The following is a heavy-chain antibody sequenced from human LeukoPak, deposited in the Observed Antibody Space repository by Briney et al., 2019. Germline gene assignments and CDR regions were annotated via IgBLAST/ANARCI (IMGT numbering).Heavy chain of an antibody. CDR3: ARHFLGRGGYSYGLIDY. Sequence: SETLSLTCTVSGGSISSYYWNWIRQPPGKGLEWIGYIYYSGSTNYNPSLKSRVTISVDTSKNQFSLKLSSVTAADTAVYYCARHFLGRGGYSYGLIDYWGQGTLVTVSS. D-gene: IGHD5-18*01. CDR1: GGSISSYY. V-gene: IGHV4-59*08. J-gene: IGHJ4*02. CDR2: IYYSGST.